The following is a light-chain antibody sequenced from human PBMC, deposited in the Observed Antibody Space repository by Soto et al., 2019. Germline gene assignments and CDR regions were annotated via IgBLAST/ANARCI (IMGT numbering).Light chain of an antibody. CDR1: QSLVHSDGSTY. V-gene: IGKV2-24*01. Sequence: DIVMTQTPLSSPVTLGQPASISCRSSQSLVHSDGSTYLSWLQQRPGQPPRLLIYKISKRFSGVPDRFTGSGAGTDFTLKISRVEAEDVGVYYCMQATHWPPTFGQGTKVDIK. CDR2: KIS. CDR3: MQATHWPPT. J-gene: IGKJ1*01.